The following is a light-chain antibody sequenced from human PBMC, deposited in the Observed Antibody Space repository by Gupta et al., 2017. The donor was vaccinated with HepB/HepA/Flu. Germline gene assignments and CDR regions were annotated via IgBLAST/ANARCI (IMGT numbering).Light chain of an antibody. J-gene: IGKJ1*01. CDR2: GAS. V-gene: IGKV3-15*01. CDR3: QQYNNWPLT. Sequence: EIVMTQSPATLSVSPGERATLSCRASQSVGSNLAWYQQKPGQAPRLLIYGASTRATGIPARFSGSGSGTEFTLTISSLQSEDFAVYYCQQYNNWPLTFGQGTKVEIK. CDR1: QSVGSN.